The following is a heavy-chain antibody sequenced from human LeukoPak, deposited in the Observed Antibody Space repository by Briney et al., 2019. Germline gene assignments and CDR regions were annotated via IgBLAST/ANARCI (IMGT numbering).Heavy chain of an antibody. Sequence: PGGSLRLSCAASGFTFSSYAMSWVRQAPGKGLEWVSTVSGGGETTYYADSVKGRFTISRDNSKNTVFLQLSSLRAEDTAIYYCAKEPLRAAGGLIPFDYWGQGTLVSVSS. V-gene: IGHV3-23*01. D-gene: IGHD2-8*02. CDR1: GFTFSSYA. CDR3: AKEPLRAAGGLIPFDY. CDR2: VSGGGETT. J-gene: IGHJ4*02.